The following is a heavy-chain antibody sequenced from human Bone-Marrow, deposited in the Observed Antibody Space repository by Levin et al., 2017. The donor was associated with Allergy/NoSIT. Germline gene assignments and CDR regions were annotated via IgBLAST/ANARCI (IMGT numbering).Heavy chain of an antibody. CDR3: AKSPTTLKAAHGGYYYYGMDV. CDR1: GFTFSSYA. D-gene: IGHD2-15*01. V-gene: IGHV3-23*01. J-gene: IGHJ6*02. Sequence: GGSLRLSCAASGFTFSSYAMSWVRQAPGKGLEWVSAISGSGGSTYYADSVKGRFTISRDNSKNTLYLQMNSLRAEDTAVYYCAKSPTTLKAAHGGYYYYGMDVWGQGTTVTVSS. CDR2: ISGSGGST.